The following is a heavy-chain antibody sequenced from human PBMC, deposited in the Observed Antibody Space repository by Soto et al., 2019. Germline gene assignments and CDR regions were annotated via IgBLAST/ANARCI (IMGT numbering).Heavy chain of an antibody. V-gene: IGHV3-23*01. Sequence: GGSLRLSCAASGFTFSSYAMSWVRQAPGKGLEWVSAISGSGGSTYYADSVKGRFTISRDNSKNTLYLQMNSLRAEDTAVYYCARAGYRVISYGLGGLDYWGQGTLVTVSS. CDR1: GFTFSSYA. D-gene: IGHD5-18*01. CDR2: ISGSGGST. CDR3: ARAGYRVISYGLGGLDY. J-gene: IGHJ4*02.